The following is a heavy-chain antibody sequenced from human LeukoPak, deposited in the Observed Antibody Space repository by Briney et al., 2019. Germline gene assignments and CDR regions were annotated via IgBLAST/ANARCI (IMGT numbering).Heavy chain of an antibody. Sequence: ASVKVSCKASGGTFSSYAISWVRQAPGQGLEWMGGIIPIFGTANYAQKFQGRVTITADESTSTAYMELSSLRSEDTAVYYCASEQVGSSWYGLDYWGQGTLVTVSS. CDR1: GGTFSSYA. V-gene: IGHV1-69*13. CDR3: ASEQVGSSWYGLDY. D-gene: IGHD6-13*01. CDR2: IIPIFGTA. J-gene: IGHJ4*02.